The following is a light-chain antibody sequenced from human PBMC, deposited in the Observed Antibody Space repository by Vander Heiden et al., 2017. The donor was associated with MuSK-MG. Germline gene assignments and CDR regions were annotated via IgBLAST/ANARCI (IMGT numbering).Light chain of an antibody. CDR2: RAS. CDR1: KEIDGL. V-gene: IGKV1-5*03. J-gene: IGKJ1*01. Sequence: DIQMTQFPSTLSASVGDRVTITCRASKEIDGLLAWYQQKPGKAPKLLIYRASTLESGVPSRFSGGESGTGFTLTISSLQPDDFATYYCQQVRAYPWTFGQGTQVXI. CDR3: QQVRAYPWT.